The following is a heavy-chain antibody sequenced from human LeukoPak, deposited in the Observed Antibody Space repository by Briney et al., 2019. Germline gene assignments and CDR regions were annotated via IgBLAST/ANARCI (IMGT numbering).Heavy chain of an antibody. CDR2: ISSDGAGT. V-gene: IGHV3-64*01. Sequence: PGGSLRLSCAASGFTFTTYAMRWVRQAPGRGLEFVSAISSDGAGTYYANSVRGRFTISRDNSKNTLYLQMGSLRAEDKAVYYCASGLGIDSSWYDYWGQGTLVTVSS. CDR3: ASGLGIDSSWYDY. D-gene: IGHD6-13*01. J-gene: IGHJ4*02. CDR1: GFTFTTYA.